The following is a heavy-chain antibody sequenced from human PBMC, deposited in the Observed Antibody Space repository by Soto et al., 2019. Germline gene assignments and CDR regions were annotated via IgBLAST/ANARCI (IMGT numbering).Heavy chain of an antibody. CDR1: GGSVSSGAYY. CDR3: ARAGLRALYAFDI. D-gene: IGHD5-12*01. J-gene: IGHJ3*02. CDR2: IYYSGST. V-gene: IGHV4-31*03. Sequence: QVQLQESDAGLVKASQTLSLTCTVSGGSVSSGAYYWTWIRQRPGKGLEWIGYIYYSGSTYYSPSLKSRLSISLDTSKNQFSLRLSAVTAADTAMYYCARAGLRALYAFDIWGQGTMVTVSS.